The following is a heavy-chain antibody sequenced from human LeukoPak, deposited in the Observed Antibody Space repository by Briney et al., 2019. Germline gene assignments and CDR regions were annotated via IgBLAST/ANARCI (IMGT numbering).Heavy chain of an antibody. CDR2: INSRGSTI. D-gene: IGHD1/OR15-1a*01. CDR3: ARDPSRVVGRTTMTGHCDY. Sequence: PGGSLRLSCSASGFTFSNYNIQWVRQAPGKELEWISCINSRGSTIYYADSVKGRFSISRDNSKNTLYLQMNSLRAEDSAIYYCARDPSRVVGRTTMTGHCDYWGQGTLVTVSS. CDR1: GFTFSNYN. V-gene: IGHV3-48*04. J-gene: IGHJ4*02.